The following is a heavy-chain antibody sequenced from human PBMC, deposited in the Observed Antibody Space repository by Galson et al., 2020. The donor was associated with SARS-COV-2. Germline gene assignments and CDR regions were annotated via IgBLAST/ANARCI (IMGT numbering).Heavy chain of an antibody. CDR3: ASLSLGYCSGGSCYSPSEGFDI. V-gene: IGHV4-61*01. Sequence: SETLSLTCTVSGGSVSSGSYYWSWIRQPPGKGLEWIGYIYYSGSTNYNPSLKSRVTISVDTSKNQFSLKLSSVTAADTAVYYCASLSLGYCSGGSCYSPSEGFDIWGQGTMVTVSS. J-gene: IGHJ3*02. CDR1: GGSVSSGSYY. D-gene: IGHD2-15*01. CDR2: IYYSGST.